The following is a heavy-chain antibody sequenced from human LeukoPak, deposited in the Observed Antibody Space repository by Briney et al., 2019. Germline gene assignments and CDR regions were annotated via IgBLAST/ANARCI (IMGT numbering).Heavy chain of an antibody. D-gene: IGHD1-1*01. CDR3: AEPGDAFDC. CDR2: IYPGDSDT. CDR1: GYLFASGW. V-gene: IGHV5-51*01. Sequence: GESMKLSSEGYGYLFASGWTGWARQMPGKGLEWMGIIYPGDSDTRYSPSFQGQVTISADKSISTAYLQWSSLKASDTAMYYSAEPGDAFDCWLQGTLVTVSS. J-gene: IGHJ4*02.